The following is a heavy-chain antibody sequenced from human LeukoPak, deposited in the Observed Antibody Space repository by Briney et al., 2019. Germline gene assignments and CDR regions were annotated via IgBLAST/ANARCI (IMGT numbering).Heavy chain of an antibody. CDR2: INPNSGGT. J-gene: IGHJ4*02. CDR3: ARVYYDSSGYYFVDFDY. Sequence: ASVKVSCKASGYTLTDYYIHWVRQAPGQGLEWMGLINPNSGGTNYAQKFQGRVTMTRDTSISTAYMELSRLRSDDTAVYYCARVYYDSSGYYFVDFDYWGQGTLVTVSS. CDR1: GYTLTDYY. D-gene: IGHD3-22*01. V-gene: IGHV1-2*06.